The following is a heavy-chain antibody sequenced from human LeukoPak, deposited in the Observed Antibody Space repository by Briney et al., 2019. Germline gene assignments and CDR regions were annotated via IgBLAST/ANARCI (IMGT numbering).Heavy chain of an antibody. CDR2: IGSSSSSI. CDR3: ARESSEAFDI. Sequence: GGSLRLSCAASGFTFSSHSMNWVRQAPGKGLEWVSSIGSSSSSIYYADSVKGRFTISRDNAKNSLYLQMNGLRAEDTAVYYCARESSEAFDIWGQGTMVTVSS. J-gene: IGHJ3*02. CDR1: GFTFSSHS. D-gene: IGHD2-2*01. V-gene: IGHV3-21*01.